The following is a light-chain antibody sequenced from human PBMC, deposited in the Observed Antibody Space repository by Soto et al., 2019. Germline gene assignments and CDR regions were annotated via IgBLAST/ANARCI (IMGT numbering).Light chain of an antibody. V-gene: IGKV3-20*01. CDR1: QSVSSSY. CDR3: QQYGSSPLT. J-gene: IGKJ3*01. Sequence: EIVLTHSPGARPLSTVERASLSCRASQSVSSSYLAWYQQKPGQAPRLLIYGASRRATGIPDRLSGSGSGTDFTLTISRLEPEDFAVYYCQQYGSSPLTFGPGTKVDIK. CDR2: GAS.